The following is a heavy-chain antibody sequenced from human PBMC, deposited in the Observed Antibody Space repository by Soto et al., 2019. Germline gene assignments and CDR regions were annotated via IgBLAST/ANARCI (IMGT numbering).Heavy chain of an antibody. Sequence: ASVKVSCKVSGYNLTELSMHWVRQAPGKGLEWMGGFDPEDGETIYAQKFQGRVTMTEDTSTDTAYMELSSLRSEDTAVYYCATGGYYYDSSGYSHHYFDYWGQGTLVTVSS. D-gene: IGHD3-22*01. J-gene: IGHJ4*02. CDR1: GYNLTELS. CDR2: FDPEDGET. V-gene: IGHV1-24*01. CDR3: ATGGYYYDSSGYSHHYFDY.